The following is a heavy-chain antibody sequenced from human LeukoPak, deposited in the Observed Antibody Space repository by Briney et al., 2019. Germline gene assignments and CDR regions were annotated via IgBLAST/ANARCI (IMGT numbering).Heavy chain of an antibody. J-gene: IGHJ6*02. CDR2: IYYSGST. D-gene: IGHD3-10*01. CDR1: GGSISSYY. V-gene: IGHV4-59*08. CDR3: ARSMVSYYYYGMDV. Sequence: SETLSLTCTVSGGSISSYYWSWVRQPPGKGLEWIGYIYYSGSTNYNPSLKSRVTISVDTSKNQFSLKLSSVTAADTAVYYCARSMVSYYYYGMDVWGQGTTVTVSS.